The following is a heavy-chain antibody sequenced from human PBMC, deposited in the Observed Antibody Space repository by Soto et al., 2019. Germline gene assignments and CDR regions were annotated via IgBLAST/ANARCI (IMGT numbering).Heavy chain of an antibody. CDR2: IYPGDSDT. CDR3: ARSHGMDV. Sequence: PGESLKISCQGSGFSFTSSWIGWARQMPGKGLEWMGLIYPGDSDTRYSPSFQGQVTISADKSISTAYLQWSSLKASDTAIYYCARSHGMDVWGQGTTVTVSS. V-gene: IGHV5-51*01. J-gene: IGHJ6*02. CDR1: GFSFTSSW.